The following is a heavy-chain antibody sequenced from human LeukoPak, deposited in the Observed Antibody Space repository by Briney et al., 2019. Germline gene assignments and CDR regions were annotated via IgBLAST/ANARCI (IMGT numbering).Heavy chain of an antibody. CDR3: GRDLIGTAASWDC. J-gene: IGHJ4*02. CDR2: IKQDGSEK. CDR1: GFTFSSYW. Sequence: GGSLRLSCAASGFTFSSYWMSWVRQAPGKGLEWVANIKQDGSEKYYVDSVKGRFTISRDNAKNSLYLQMNSLRVEDTAVYYCGRDLIGTAASWDCWGQGTLVTVSS. D-gene: IGHD6-25*01. V-gene: IGHV3-7*03.